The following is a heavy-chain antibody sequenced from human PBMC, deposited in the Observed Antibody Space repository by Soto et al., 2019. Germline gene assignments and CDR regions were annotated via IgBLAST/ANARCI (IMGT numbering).Heavy chain of an antibody. CDR2: IYYSGST. J-gene: IGHJ4*02. CDR3: AASQYYYDSSGYYRVAVPIDY. D-gene: IGHD3-22*01. V-gene: IGHV4-31*03. CDR1: GCSISSGGYY. Sequence: SETLSLTCTVSGCSISSGGYYWSWIRQHPGKGLEWIGYIYYSGSTYYNPSLKSRVTISVDTSKNQFSLKLSSVTAADTAVYYCAASQYYYDSSGYYRVAVPIDYWGQGTLVTVSS.